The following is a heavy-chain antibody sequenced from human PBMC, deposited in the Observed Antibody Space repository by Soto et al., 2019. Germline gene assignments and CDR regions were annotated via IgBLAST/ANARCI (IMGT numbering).Heavy chain of an antibody. Sequence: QVHLVQSGAEVKKPGASVKVSCKGSGYGFTTYGITWVRQAPGQGLEWMAWISAHNGNTNYAQKLQGRVTVTRDTSTSTAYMELRSLRSDDTAVYYCARGRYGEYWGQGALVTVSS. D-gene: IGHD3-10*01. J-gene: IGHJ4*02. CDR1: GYGFTTYG. V-gene: IGHV1-18*01. CDR2: ISAHNGNT. CDR3: ARGRYGEY.